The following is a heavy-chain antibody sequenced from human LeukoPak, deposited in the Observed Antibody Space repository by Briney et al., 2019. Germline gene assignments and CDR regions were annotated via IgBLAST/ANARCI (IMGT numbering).Heavy chain of an antibody. CDR2: ITPRGGST. Sequence: ASVKVSCKASGYTFTSYDMHWVRQAPGQGLEWMGRITPRGGSTSYAQKFQGRVTMTRDTSTSTVYMELSSLRSEDTAVYYCARTGKTYYDFWSGSNTRGPFDYWGQGTLVTVSS. J-gene: IGHJ4*02. V-gene: IGHV1-46*01. CDR1: GYTFTSYD. CDR3: ARTGKTYYDFWSGSNTRGPFDY. D-gene: IGHD3-3*01.